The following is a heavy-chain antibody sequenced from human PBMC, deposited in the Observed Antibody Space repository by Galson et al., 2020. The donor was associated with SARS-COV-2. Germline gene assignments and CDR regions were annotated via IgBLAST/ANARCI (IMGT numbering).Heavy chain of an antibody. J-gene: IGHJ4*02. CDR2: IWYDGSNK. CDR1: GFTFSSYG. V-gene: IGHV3-33*01. D-gene: IGHD6-19*01. CDR3: ARDRGSGWYGYFDY. Sequence: SLRLSCAASGFTFSSYGMHWVSQAPGKGLEWVAVIWYDGSNKYYADSVKGRFTISRDNSKNTLYLQMNSLRAEDTAVYYCARDRGSGWYGYFDYWGQGTLVTVSS.